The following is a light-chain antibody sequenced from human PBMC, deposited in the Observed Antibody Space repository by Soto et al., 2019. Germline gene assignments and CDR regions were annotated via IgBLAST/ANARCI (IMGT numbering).Light chain of an antibody. CDR3: QQYNTYSGM. CDR1: QSISSW. V-gene: IGKV1-5*01. J-gene: IGKJ1*01. Sequence: DIQMTQSPSTLSASVGDRVTITCRASQSISSWLAWYQQKPGKAPNLLIYDASSLKSGVPSRFSGSGSGTEFTLTISSLQPDDFATYYCQQYNTYSGMFGQGTKVDIK. CDR2: DAS.